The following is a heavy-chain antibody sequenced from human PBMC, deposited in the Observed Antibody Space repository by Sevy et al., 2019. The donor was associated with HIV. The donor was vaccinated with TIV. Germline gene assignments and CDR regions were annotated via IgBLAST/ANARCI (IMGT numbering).Heavy chain of an antibody. J-gene: IGHJ4*02. Sequence: GGSLRLSCAASGFFFGDYYMAWVRQAPGKGLEWISYVGRGGFTIYYADSLEGRFSISMDDAKDSLFLQMDSLRAEDTAFYYCARGADYDGANWGFDVWGQGALVTVSS. CDR2: VGRGGFTI. D-gene: IGHD3-22*01. CDR1: GFFFGDYY. CDR3: ARGADYDGANWGFDV. V-gene: IGHV3-11*01.